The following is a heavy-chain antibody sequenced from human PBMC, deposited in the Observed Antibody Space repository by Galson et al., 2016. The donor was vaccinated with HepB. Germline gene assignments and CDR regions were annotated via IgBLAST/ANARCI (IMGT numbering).Heavy chain of an antibody. J-gene: IGHJ4*02. CDR2: IIPMYGRT. Sequence: VKVSCKASGGTFRNYAISWVRQAPGQGLEWMGGIIPMYGRTNYAQQFQGRVTITADESTATAYMALNSLRSDDTAVYYCARGGDTSGWYEVLLWGQGTLVTVSS. V-gene: IGHV1-69*13. CDR1: GGTFRNYA. D-gene: IGHD6-19*01. CDR3: ARGGDTSGWYEVLL.